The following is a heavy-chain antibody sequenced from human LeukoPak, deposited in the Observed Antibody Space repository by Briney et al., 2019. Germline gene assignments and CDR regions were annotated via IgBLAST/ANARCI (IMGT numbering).Heavy chain of an antibody. J-gene: IGHJ3*02. CDR3: AKDQRWGQQPPDAFDI. CDR1: GFTFNIAW. Sequence: PGGSLRLSCAATGFTFNIAWMSWVRQAPGKGLEWVSAISGSGGSTYYADSVKGRFTISRDNSKNTLYLQMNSLRAEDTAVYYCAKDQRWGQQPPDAFDIWGQGTMVTVSP. V-gene: IGHV3-23*01. CDR2: ISGSGGST. D-gene: IGHD6-13*01.